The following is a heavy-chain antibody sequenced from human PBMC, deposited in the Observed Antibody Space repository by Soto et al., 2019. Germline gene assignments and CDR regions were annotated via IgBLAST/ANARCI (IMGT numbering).Heavy chain of an antibody. CDR3: ARNAYHYYHGMDV. CDR1: GFTFTSSA. J-gene: IGHJ6*02. CDR2: IVVGSGNT. V-gene: IGHV1-58*02. Sequence: SVKVSCKASGFTFTSSAMQWVRQARGQRLEWIGWIVVGSGNTNYAQKFQERVTITRDMSTSTAYMELSSLRSEDTAVYYCARNAYHYYHGMDVWGQGTTVTVSS.